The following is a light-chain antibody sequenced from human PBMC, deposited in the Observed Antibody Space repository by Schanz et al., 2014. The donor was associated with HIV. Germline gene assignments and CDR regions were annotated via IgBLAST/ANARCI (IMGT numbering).Light chain of an antibody. J-gene: IGLJ2*01. V-gene: IGLV2-14*03. Sequence: QSALTQPASVSGSPGQSITISCTGTSSDVGGYNYVSWYQQHPGKAPKLMIYDVSNRPSGVSPRFSGSRSGNTASPTISGLQADDEADYYCITYTSDTVRFGGGTKLTV. CDR2: DVS. CDR3: ITYTSDTVR. CDR1: SSDVGGYNY.